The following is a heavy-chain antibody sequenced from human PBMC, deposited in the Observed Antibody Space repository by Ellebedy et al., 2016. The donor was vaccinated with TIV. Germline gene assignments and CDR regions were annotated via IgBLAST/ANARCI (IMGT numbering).Heavy chain of an antibody. CDR2: INPKGGSA. CDR1: GYSFTDNY. Sequence: ASVKVSCXASGYSFTDNYVHWVRQAPGQGLEWMGMINPKGGSASYAQKFQGGVTMTSDTSTATVYMELSSLRSEDTAVYYCARGAVESSGYCDSWGQGTLVIVS. CDR3: ARGAVESSGYCDS. V-gene: IGHV1-46*01. D-gene: IGHD3-22*01. J-gene: IGHJ4*02.